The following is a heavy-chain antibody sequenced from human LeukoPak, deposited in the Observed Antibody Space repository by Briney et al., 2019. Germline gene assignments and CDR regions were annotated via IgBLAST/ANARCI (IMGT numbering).Heavy chain of an antibody. Sequence: GGSLKISCKGSGYSLTSYWIGWVRQMPGKGLEWMGIIYPGDSDTTYRPSFQGQVTISADRSISTAYLQWSSLKASDSALYYCARHVPHGSFFYFDLWGQGTLVTVSS. V-gene: IGHV5-51*01. CDR2: IYPGDSDT. D-gene: IGHD1-26*01. CDR1: GYSLTSYW. CDR3: ARHVPHGSFFYFDL. J-gene: IGHJ4*02.